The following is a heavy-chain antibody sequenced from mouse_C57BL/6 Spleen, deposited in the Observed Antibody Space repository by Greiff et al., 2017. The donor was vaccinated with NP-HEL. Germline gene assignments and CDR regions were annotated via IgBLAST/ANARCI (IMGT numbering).Heavy chain of an antibody. CDR2: ISDGGSYT. CDR1: GFTFSSYA. J-gene: IGHJ2*01. Sequence: EVKLVESGGGLVKPGGSLKLSCAASGFTFSSYAMSWVRQTPEKRLEWVATISDGGSYTYYPDNVKGRFTISRDNAKNNLYLQMSHLKSEDTAMYYCARDNGYFDYWGKGTTLTVSS. CDR3: ARDNGYFDY. V-gene: IGHV5-4*01.